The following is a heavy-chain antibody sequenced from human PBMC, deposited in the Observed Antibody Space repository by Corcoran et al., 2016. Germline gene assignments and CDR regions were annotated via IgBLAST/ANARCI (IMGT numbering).Heavy chain of an antibody. CDR3: ARGLYCSGGSCYGNWFDP. Sequence: QVQLQESGPGLVKPSGTLSLTCAVSGGSISSRNWWSWVRQPPGKGLEWIGEIYHSGSTNYNPSLKSRVTISVEKSKKQFSLKLSSVTAADTAVYYCARGLYCSGGSCYGNWFDPWGQGTLVTVSS. J-gene: IGHJ5*02. D-gene: IGHD2-15*01. CDR2: IYHSGST. V-gene: IGHV4-4*02. CDR1: GGSISSRNW.